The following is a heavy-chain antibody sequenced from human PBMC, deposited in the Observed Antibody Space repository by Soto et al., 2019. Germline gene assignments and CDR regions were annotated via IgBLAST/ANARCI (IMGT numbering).Heavy chain of an antibody. CDR3: ARVPAPFGGPGPFDY. J-gene: IGHJ4*02. D-gene: IGHD3-16*01. CDR2: IYYSGST. V-gene: IGHV4-31*02. CDR1: GGSISSGGYY. Sequence: PSETLSLTWTVSGGSISSGGYYWSWIRQHPGKGLEWIGYIYYSGSTYYNPSLKSRVTISVDTSKNQFSLKLSSVTAADTAVYYCARVPAPFGGPGPFDYWGQGTLVTVSS.